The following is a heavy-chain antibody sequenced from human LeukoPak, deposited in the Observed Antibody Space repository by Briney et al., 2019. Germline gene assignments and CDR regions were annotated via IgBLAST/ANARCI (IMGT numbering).Heavy chain of an antibody. D-gene: IGHD5-18*01. CDR2: ISSGSSTI. J-gene: IGHJ4*02. Sequence: GGSLRLSCEASGFTFSSYSINWVRQAPGKGLEWVSYISSGSSTIHYADSVKGRFTISRDNAMSSLFLQMNSLRAEDTAVYYCAGIPLSTTMVDYWGQGTLVTVSS. CDR3: AGIPLSTTMVDY. CDR1: GFTFSSYS. V-gene: IGHV3-48*01.